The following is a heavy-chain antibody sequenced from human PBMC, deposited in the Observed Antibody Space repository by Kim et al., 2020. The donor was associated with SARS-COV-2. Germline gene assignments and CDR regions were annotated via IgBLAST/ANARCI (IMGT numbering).Heavy chain of an antibody. D-gene: IGHD4-17*01. J-gene: IGHJ4*02. V-gene: IGHV3-66*01. Sequence: ESVKGRFTIPRDYSKNTLYLQMNRLRVEDTAVYYCAREEDDFGANSGYFDYWGQGILVTVSS. CDR3: AREEDDFGANSGYFDY.